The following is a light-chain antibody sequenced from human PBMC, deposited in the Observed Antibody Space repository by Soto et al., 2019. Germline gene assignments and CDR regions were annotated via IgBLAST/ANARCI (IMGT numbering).Light chain of an antibody. J-gene: IGKJ1*01. V-gene: IGKV3-20*01. CDR3: QQYGGSSTWT. CDR2: GVS. CDR1: QNISNSY. Sequence: EIVLTQSPGTLSLSPGERATLSCRPSQNISNSYLAWYQQRPGQAPRLLIYGVSSRATGIPDKFNGSGSGTDFTLTISRLEPEDFAVYYCQQYGGSSTWTFGQATKVEIK.